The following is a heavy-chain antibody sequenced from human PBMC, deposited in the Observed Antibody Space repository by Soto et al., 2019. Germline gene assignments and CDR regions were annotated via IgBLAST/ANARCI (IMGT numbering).Heavy chain of an antibody. CDR1: GYTFTGYY. CDR3: ARGPLGYCSSTSCYAAFDI. CDR2: INPNSGGT. J-gene: IGHJ3*02. V-gene: IGHV1-2*04. Sequence: ASVKVSCKASGYTFTGYYMHWVRQAPGQGLEWMGWINPNSGGTNYAQKFQGWVTMTRDTSISTAYMELSRLRSDDTAVYYCARGPLGYCSSTSCYAAFDIWGQGTMVTV. D-gene: IGHD2-2*01.